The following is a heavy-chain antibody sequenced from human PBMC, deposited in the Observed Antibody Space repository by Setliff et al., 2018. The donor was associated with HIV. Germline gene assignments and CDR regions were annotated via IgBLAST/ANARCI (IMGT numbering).Heavy chain of an antibody. CDR2: ISSSSSTI. CDR1: GFTLSGYS. J-gene: IGHJ5*02. V-gene: IGHV3-48*01. CDR3: ARIYYSGRQTP. D-gene: IGHD1-26*01. Sequence: GESLKISCAASGFTLSGYSMNWVRQAPGKGLEWVSYISSSSSTIYYADSVKGRFTVSRDNAENSLYLQMSSLRPEDTAVYYCARIYYSGRQTPWGQGTLV.